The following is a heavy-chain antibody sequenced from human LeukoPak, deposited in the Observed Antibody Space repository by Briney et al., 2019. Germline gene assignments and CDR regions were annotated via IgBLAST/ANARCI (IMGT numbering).Heavy chain of an antibody. J-gene: IGHJ2*01. CDR3: ATAVRGVISPLLRWYFDL. V-gene: IGHV1-24*01. Sequence: ASVKVSCKVSGYTLTELSMHWVRQAPGKGLEWMGGFDPEDGETIYAQKFQGRVTMTEDTSTDTAYMELSNLRSEDTAVYYCATAVRGVISPLLRWYFDLWGRGTLVTVSS. D-gene: IGHD3-10*01. CDR1: GYTLTELS. CDR2: FDPEDGET.